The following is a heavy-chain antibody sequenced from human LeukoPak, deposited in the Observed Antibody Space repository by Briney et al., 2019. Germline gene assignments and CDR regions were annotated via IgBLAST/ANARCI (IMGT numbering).Heavy chain of an antibody. CDR3: TTDPVTIWVGHY. CDR2: IKSKTDGGTT. V-gene: IGHV3-15*01. Sequence: GGSLRLSCAASGFTFSNAWMSWLRQAPGKGLEWVGRIKSKTDGGTTDYAAPVKGRFTISRDDSKNTLYLQMNSLKTEDTAVYYCTTDPVTIWVGHYWGQGTLVTVSS. CDR1: GFTFSNAW. D-gene: IGHD4-17*01. J-gene: IGHJ4*02.